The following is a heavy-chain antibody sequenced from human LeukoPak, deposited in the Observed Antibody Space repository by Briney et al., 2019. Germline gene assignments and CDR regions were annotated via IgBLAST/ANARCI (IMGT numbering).Heavy chain of an antibody. J-gene: IGHJ4*02. CDR3: ARDGTYCSSTSRYFVY. D-gene: IGHD2-2*01. CDR2: IWYDGSNK. CDR1: GFTFSSYG. Sequence: GGSLRLSCAASGFTFSSYGMHWVRQAPGKGLEWVAVIWYDGSNKYYADSVKGRFTISRDNSKNTLYLQMNSLRAEDTAVYYCARDGTYCSSTSRYFVYWGQGTLVTVSS. V-gene: IGHV3-33*01.